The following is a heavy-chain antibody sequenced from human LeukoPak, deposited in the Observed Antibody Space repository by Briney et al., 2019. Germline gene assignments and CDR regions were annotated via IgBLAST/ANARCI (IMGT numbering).Heavy chain of an antibody. CDR3: ARESRGNSYGCFDY. CDR2: IYYSGST. CDR1: GGSISSGDYY. V-gene: IGHV4-30-4*01. D-gene: IGHD5-18*01. J-gene: IGHJ4*02. Sequence: PSETLSLTCTVSGGSISSGDYYWSWIRQPPGKGLEWIGYIYYSGSTYYNPSLKSRVTISVDTSKNQFSLKLSSVTAADTAVYYCARESRGNSYGCFDYWGQGTLVTVSS.